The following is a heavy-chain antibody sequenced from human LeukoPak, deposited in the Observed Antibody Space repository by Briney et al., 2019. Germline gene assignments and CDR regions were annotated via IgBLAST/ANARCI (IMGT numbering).Heavy chain of an antibody. V-gene: IGHV4-34*01. CDR2: IHYTGAT. J-gene: IGHJ2*01. CDR1: GGSFRGYY. CDR3: ARGVLGPYYFDL. D-gene: IGHD7-27*01. Sequence: SETLSLTCAVYGGSFRGYYWSWVRQPPGKGLEWIGGIHYTGATNYNLSLQSRVPISGDPSKNQSSLRVSSVTAADPAVYYCARGVLGPYYFDLWGRGTLVTVYS.